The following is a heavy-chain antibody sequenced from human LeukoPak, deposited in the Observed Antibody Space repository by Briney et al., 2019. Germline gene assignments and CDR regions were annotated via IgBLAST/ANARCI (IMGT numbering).Heavy chain of an antibody. Sequence: GGSLRLSCAASGFTFSSYGMHWVRQAPGKGLEWVAVIWYDGSNKHYADSVKGRFTISRDNSKNTLYLQMNSLRAEDTAVYYCARSSRGYPYYYGMDVWAKGPRSPSP. J-gene: IGHJ6*02. CDR2: IWYDGSNK. D-gene: IGHD3-22*01. CDR3: ARSSRGYPYYYGMDV. V-gene: IGHV3-33*01. CDR1: GFTFSSYG.